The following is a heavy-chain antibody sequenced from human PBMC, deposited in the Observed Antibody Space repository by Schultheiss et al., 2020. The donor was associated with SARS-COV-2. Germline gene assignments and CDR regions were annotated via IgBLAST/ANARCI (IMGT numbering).Heavy chain of an antibody. CDR1: GYTFTSYG. CDR2: ISAYNGNT. V-gene: IGHV1-18*01. J-gene: IGHJ6*02. Sequence: ASVKVSCKASGYTFTSYGISWVRQAPGQGLEWMGWISAYNGNTNYAQKFQGRVTMTEDTSTDTAYMELSSLRSEDTAVYYCARGPVGGTSRWAYSYYGMDVWGQGTTVTVS. D-gene: IGHD6-19*01. CDR3: ARGPVGGTSRWAYSYYGMDV.